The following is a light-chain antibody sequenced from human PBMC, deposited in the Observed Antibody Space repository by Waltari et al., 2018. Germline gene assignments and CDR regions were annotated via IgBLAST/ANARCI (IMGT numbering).Light chain of an antibody. CDR3: QLYGSSPLFT. CDR2: WAS. CDR1: QSVLYSSNNKNY. Sequence: DIVMTQSPDSLAVSLGERATINCKSSQSVLYSSNNKNYLAWYQQKPGQPPKLLMYWASTRESGVPDRFSGSGSGTDFTLTISSQQAEDVAVYYCQLYGSSPLFTFGPGTRVDVK. J-gene: IGKJ3*01. V-gene: IGKV4-1*01.